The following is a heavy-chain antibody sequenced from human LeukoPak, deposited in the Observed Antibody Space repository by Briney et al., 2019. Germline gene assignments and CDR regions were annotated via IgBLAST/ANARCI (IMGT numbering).Heavy chain of an antibody. CDR1: GGSISSYY. CDR2: IYTSGST. J-gene: IGHJ1*01. CDR3: ARTPRRSGYFQH. Sequence: SETLSLTCTVSGGSISSYYWSWIRQPAGKGLEWIGRIYTSGSTNYNPSLKSRVTISVDTSKNQFSLKLSSVTAADTAVYYCARTPRRSGYFQHWGQGTLVTVSS. V-gene: IGHV4-4*07. D-gene: IGHD3-10*01.